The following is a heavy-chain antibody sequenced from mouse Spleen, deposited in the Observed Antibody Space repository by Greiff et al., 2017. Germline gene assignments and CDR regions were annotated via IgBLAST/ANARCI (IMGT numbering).Heavy chain of an antibody. Sequence: VQLQQSGPELVKPGASVKMSCKASGYTFTSYVMHWVKQKPGQGLEWIGYINPYNDGTKYNEKFKGKATLTSDKSSSTAYMELSSLTSEDSAVYYCARGGDYGNFAWFAYWGQGTLVTVSA. CDR3: ARGGDYGNFAWFAY. CDR1: GYTFTSYV. D-gene: IGHD2-1*01. J-gene: IGHJ3*01. CDR2: INPYNDGT. V-gene: IGHV1-14*01.